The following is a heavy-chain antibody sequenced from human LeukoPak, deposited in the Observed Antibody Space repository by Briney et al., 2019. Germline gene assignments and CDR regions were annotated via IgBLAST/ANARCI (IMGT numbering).Heavy chain of an antibody. J-gene: IGHJ5*02. CDR1: RYTFTGYY. CDR2: ISAYNGNT. D-gene: IGHD2-15*01. Sequence: ASVKVSCKASRYTFTGYYIHWVRQAPGQGLEWMGWISAYNGNTNYAQKLQGRVTMTTDTSTSTAYMELRSLRSDDTAVYYCARVPYCSGGSCYFPGGAWGQGTLVTVSS. CDR3: ARVPYCSGGSCYFPGGA. V-gene: IGHV1-18*04.